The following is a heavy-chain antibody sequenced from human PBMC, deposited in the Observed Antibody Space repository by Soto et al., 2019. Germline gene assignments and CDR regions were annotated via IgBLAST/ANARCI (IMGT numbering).Heavy chain of an antibody. CDR2: ISGDSTTS. J-gene: IGHJ4*02. D-gene: IGHD4-17*01. CDR1: GFTCTSYA. Sequence: EVQLLESGGGLAQPGGSLRLSCAASGFTCTSYAMSWVRQAPGKGLEWVSAISGDSTTSYYADSVKGRFTISRDISKNTVILQMNSLRAEDTAIYYWARDSIDGNSRLDYWGQGTLVTVSP. V-gene: IGHV3-23*01. CDR3: ARDSIDGNSRLDY.